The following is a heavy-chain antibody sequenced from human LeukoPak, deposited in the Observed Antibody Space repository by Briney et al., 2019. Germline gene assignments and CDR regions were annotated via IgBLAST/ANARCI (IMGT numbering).Heavy chain of an antibody. CDR2: ISSSSSYI. CDR3: ARDGRYFDWLLPNWFDP. V-gene: IGHV3-21*01. J-gene: IGHJ5*02. D-gene: IGHD3-9*01. CDR1: GFTFSSYS. Sequence: TGGSLRLSCAASGFTFSSYSMNWLRQAPGKGLEWVSSISSSSSYIYYADSVKGRFTISRDNAKNSLYLQMNSLRAENTAVYYCARDGRYFDWLLPNWFDPWGQGTLVTVSS.